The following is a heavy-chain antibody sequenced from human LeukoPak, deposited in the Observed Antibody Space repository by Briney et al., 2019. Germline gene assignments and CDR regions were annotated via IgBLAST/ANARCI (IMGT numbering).Heavy chain of an antibody. CDR3: ATRPADSTWYGVFDY. CDR2: VFKSGTT. Sequence: SETLSLTCTVSVGSINSHYWSWIRQPPGKGLEWIGYVFKSGTTDYNPSLKSRVSMSIDTSRNQFSLKLTSVTAADTALYFCATRPADSTWYGVFDYWSQGVVVTVSS. J-gene: IGHJ4*02. CDR1: VGSINSHY. D-gene: IGHD6-13*01. V-gene: IGHV4-59*11.